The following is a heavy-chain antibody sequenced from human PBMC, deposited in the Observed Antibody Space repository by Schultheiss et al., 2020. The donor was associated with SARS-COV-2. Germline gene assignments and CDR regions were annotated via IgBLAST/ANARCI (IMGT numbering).Heavy chain of an antibody. Sequence: SETLSLTCTVSGGSISNYYWIRQPPGKGLEWIGRIYTSGSTNYNPSLKSRVTISVDTSKNHFSLMLNSVTAADTAIYYCARHRGFGDYWLDPWGQGTLVTVSS. CDR1: GGSISNYY. D-gene: IGHD4-17*01. V-gene: IGHV4-4*07. CDR2: IYTSGST. J-gene: IGHJ5*02. CDR3: ARHRGFGDYWLDP.